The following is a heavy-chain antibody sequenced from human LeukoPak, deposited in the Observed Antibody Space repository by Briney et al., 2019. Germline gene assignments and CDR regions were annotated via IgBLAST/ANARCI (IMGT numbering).Heavy chain of an antibody. CDR1: GGSINSSSYY. D-gene: IGHD3-3*01. CDR2: IYYSGST. V-gene: IGHV4-61*01. CDR3: ARELRFLEGSWNY. Sequence: SETLSLTCTVSGGSINSSSYYWSWIRQPPGKGLEWIGYIYYSGSTNYNPSLKSRVTISVDTSKNQFSLKLSSVTAADTAVYYCARELRFLEGSWNYWGQGTLVTVSS. J-gene: IGHJ4*02.